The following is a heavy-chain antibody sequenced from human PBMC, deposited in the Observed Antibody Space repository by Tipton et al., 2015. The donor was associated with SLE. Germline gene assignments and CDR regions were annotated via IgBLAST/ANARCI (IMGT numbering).Heavy chain of an antibody. D-gene: IGHD6-19*01. CDR1: GGSVSSGSYY. CDR3: ARRLEYSSGGYEEYFDY. Sequence: TLSLTCTVSGGSVSSGSYYWSWIRQPPGKGLEWIGEIYRSGSTNYNASLKSRVTISVDKSKNQFSLKLSSVTAADTAVYYCARRLEYSSGGYEEYFDYWGQGTLVTVSS. V-gene: IGHV4-61*01. J-gene: IGHJ4*02. CDR2: IYRSGST.